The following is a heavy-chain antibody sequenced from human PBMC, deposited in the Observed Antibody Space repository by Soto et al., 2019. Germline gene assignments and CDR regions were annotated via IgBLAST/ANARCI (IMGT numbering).Heavy chain of an antibody. CDR2: IYYSGST. CDR3: ARQGPLLEYCESTSCLYDY. J-gene: IGHJ4*02. CDR1: GGSISSYY. Sequence: SETLSLTCTVSGGSISSYYWSWIRQPPGKGLEWIGYIYYSGSTNYNPSLKSRVTISVDTSKNQFSLKASDTAMYYCARQGPLLEYCESTSCLYDYWGQGTLVTVSS. D-gene: IGHD2-2*01. V-gene: IGHV4-59*08.